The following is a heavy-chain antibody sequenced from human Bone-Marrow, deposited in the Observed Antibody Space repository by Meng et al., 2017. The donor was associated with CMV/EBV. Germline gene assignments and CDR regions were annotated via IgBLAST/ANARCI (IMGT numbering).Heavy chain of an antibody. J-gene: IGHJ6*02. Sequence: ASVKVSCKASGGTFSSYAISWVRQAPGQGLEWMGIINPSRGSTSYAQKFQGRVTMTRDTSTSTVYMELSSLRSEDTAVYYCARDLVSSYDFWSSYYIWSESGTKVNGMDVWGQGTTVTVSS. CDR1: GGTFSSYA. V-gene: IGHV1-46*01. CDR3: ARDLVSSYDFWSSYYIWSESGTKVNGMDV. CDR2: INPSRGST. D-gene: IGHD3-3*01.